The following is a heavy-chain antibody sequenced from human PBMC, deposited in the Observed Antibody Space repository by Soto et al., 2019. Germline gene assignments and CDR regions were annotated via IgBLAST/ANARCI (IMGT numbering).Heavy chain of an antibody. CDR1: GRSISSYYW. Sequence: TLSLTCTVSGRSISSYYWSWIRQPPGKALEWIALIDWDDDKYYSTSLKNMLTISKDTSKNQVVLTMTKMDPVDTATYYCARIRVSRGWSYYYGMDVWGQGTTVTV. D-gene: IGHD6-19*01. J-gene: IGHJ6*02. CDR2: IDWDDDK. CDR3: ARIRVSRGWSYYYGMDV. V-gene: IGHV2-70*18.